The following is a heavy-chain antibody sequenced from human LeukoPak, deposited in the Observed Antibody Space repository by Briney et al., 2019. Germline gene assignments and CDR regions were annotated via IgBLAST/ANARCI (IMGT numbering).Heavy chain of an antibody. J-gene: IGHJ4*02. CDR2: IYYSGST. D-gene: IGHD7-27*01. Sequence: SETLSLTCTVSGGSISSSSYYWGWIRQPPGKGLEWIGSIYYSGSTYYNPSLKSRVTISVDTSKNQFSLKLSSVTAADTAVYYCARAWGLFSFSAFDYWGQGTLVTVSS. CDR1: GGSISSSSYY. CDR3: ARAWGLFSFSAFDY. V-gene: IGHV4-39*07.